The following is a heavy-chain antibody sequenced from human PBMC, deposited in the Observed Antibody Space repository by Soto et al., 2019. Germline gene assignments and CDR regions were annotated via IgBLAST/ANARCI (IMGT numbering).Heavy chain of an antibody. V-gene: IGHV3-23*01. CDR2: ISGSGGST. D-gene: IGHD3-22*01. Sequence: GGSLRLSCAASGCTFSSYAMSWFRQTPGKGLEWVSAISGSGGSTYYADSGKGRFTISRDNYKNTLYLQMNSLQAEDTPVYYCPTHAKKVVVPNFDYWGQGTLVTASS. CDR3: PTHAKKVVVPNFDY. J-gene: IGHJ4*02. CDR1: GCTFSSYA.